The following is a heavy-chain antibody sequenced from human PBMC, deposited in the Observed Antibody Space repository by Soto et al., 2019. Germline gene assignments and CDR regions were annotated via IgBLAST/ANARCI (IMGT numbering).Heavy chain of an antibody. D-gene: IGHD2-2*01. J-gene: IGHJ4*02. CDR1: GYTFTSYY. V-gene: IGHV1-46*03. CDR2: INPSGGST. Sequence: QVQLVQSGAEVKKPGASVKVSCKASGYTFTSYYMHWVRQAPGQGLEWMGIINPSGGSTSYAQKFQGRVTMAGDTSTSTVYMELSSLRSEHPAVYYCARDHVSVVVPAAHAFDYWGQGTLVTVSS. CDR3: ARDHVSVVVPAAHAFDY.